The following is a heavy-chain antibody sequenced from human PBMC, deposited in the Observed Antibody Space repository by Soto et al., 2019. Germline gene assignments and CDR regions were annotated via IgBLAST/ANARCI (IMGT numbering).Heavy chain of an antibody. CDR1: GYTSTSYD. CDR2: MNPNSGNT. V-gene: IGHV1-8*01. Sequence: ASVKVSCKASGYTSTSYDINWVRQATGQGLEWMGWMNPNSGNTGYAQKFQGRVTMTRNTSISTAYMELSSLRSEDTAVYYCARGRVRTRGWFDPWGQGTLVTVSS. CDR3: ARGRVRTRGWFDP. J-gene: IGHJ5*02. D-gene: IGHD3-10*01.